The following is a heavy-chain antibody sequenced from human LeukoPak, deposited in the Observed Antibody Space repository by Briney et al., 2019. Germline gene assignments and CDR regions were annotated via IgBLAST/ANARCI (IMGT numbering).Heavy chain of an antibody. CDR2: IIPILGIA. D-gene: IGHD3-22*01. CDR3: TRQDSSGYYYDY. Sequence: SVKVSCKASGGTFSSYTISWVRQAPGQGLEWMGRIIPILGIANYAQKFQGRVTITADKSTSTAYMELSSLRSEDTAVYYCTRQDSSGYYYDYWGQGTLVTVSS. CDR1: GGTFSSYT. V-gene: IGHV1-69*02. J-gene: IGHJ4*02.